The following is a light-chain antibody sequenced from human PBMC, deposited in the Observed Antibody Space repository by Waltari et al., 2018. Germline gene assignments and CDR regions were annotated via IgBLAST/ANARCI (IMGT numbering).Light chain of an antibody. V-gene: IGLV3-1*01. CDR2: LDS. CDR1: NLRTKY. Sequence: SYELTQPPSVSVSPGPTASITCSGDNLRTKYTFWYQQKSGQSPVLVMSLDSKRPSGIPERFSGSNSGNTATLTIRGTQAIDEADYYCQAWDSSTGVFGPGTKVTVL. J-gene: IGLJ1*01. CDR3: QAWDSSTGV.